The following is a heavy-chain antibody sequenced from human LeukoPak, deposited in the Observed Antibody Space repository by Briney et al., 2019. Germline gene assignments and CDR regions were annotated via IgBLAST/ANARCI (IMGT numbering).Heavy chain of an antibody. CDR2: ISSSGSTI. J-gene: IGHJ4*02. CDR3: AGIAVAALDY. V-gene: IGHV3-48*04. CDR1: GFTFSSYS. D-gene: IGHD6-19*01. Sequence: GGSLRLSCAATGFTFSSYSMNWVRQAPGKGLEWVSYISSSGSTIYYADSVKGRFTISRDNAKNSLYLQMNSLRAEDTAVYYCAGIAVAALDYWGQGTLVTVSS.